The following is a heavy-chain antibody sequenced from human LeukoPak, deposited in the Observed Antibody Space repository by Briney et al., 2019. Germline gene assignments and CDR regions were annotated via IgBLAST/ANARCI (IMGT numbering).Heavy chain of an antibody. J-gene: IGHJ4*02. D-gene: IGHD6-13*01. V-gene: IGHV3-33*01. CDR1: GFTFSIYG. CDR3: ARGIATGSFDY. Sequence: GRSLRLSCAASGFTFSIYGMHWVRQAPGKGLEWVALIWYDESNKYYADSVKGRFTTSRDNSKNTLYLQMNSLRAEDTAVYYCARGIATGSFDYWGQGTLVTVSS. CDR2: IWYDESNK.